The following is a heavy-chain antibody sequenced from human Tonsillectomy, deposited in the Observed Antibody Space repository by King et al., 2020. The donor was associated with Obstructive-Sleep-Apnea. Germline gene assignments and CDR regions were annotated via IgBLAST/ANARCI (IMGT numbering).Heavy chain of an antibody. D-gene: IGHD2-15*01. CDR2: IYHSGST. CDR3: ARSKYSLGSADY. CDR1: GYSISSGYY. Sequence: VQLQDSGPGLVKPSGTLSLTCTVSGYSISSGYYWGWIRQPPGKGLEGIGTIYHSGSTYYNPSLKSRVSTSVDTSKNQFSLDLSSVTATDTAVYYCARSKYSLGSADYWGQGTLVTVSS. V-gene: IGHV4-38-2*02. J-gene: IGHJ4*02.